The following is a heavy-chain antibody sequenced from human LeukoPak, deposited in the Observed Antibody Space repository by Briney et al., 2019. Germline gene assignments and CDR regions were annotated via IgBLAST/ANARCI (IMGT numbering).Heavy chain of an antibody. V-gene: IGHV3-53*01. J-gene: IGHJ4*02. CDR3: AKGSRPGSSGYPNLDS. Sequence: PGGSLRLSCAASGFTVSNNYMNWVRRAPGKRLEWVSLIYGGGSTNYADSVKGRFTISRDTSKNTLYLQMNSLRVEDTAVYYCAKGSRPGSSGYPNLDSWGQGTLVTVSA. CDR2: IYGGGST. D-gene: IGHD3-22*01. CDR1: GFTVSNNY.